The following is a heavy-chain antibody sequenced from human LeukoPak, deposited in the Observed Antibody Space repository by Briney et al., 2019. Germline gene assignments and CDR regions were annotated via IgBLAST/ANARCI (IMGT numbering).Heavy chain of an antibody. D-gene: IGHD6-25*01. J-gene: IGHJ4*02. CDR2: ISRGSVYI. CDR3: ARGPTTIGAAGKGAPFY. V-gene: IGHV3-21*01. CDR1: GFTFSGYS. Sequence: PGGSLRLSCAASGFTFSGYSMHWVRQAPGKGLEWVSSISRGSVYIYYADSVRGRFTISRDNTKNSLYLQMNSLRVDDTAVYYCARGPTTIGAAGKGAPFYWGQGTLVTVSS.